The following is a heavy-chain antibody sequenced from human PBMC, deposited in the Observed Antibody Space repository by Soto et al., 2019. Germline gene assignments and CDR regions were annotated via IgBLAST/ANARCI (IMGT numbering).Heavy chain of an antibody. CDR2: IDQDGSGK. CDR3: ARRREGTGRTLDY. J-gene: IGHJ4*02. Sequence: EVHLVESGGGLVQRGGSLRLSCAASGFTFRAYWMSWVRQAPGKGLEWVANIDQDGSGKYYVGSVRGRFTISRDNAHNSLYLQTNSLRDEDTAVYFCARRREGTGRTLDYWGQGTLVTVSS. CDR1: GFTFRAYW. D-gene: IGHD1-1*01. V-gene: IGHV3-7*05.